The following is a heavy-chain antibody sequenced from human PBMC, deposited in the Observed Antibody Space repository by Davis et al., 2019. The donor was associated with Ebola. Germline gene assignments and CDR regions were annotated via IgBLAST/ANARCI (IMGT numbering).Heavy chain of an antibody. J-gene: IGHJ4*02. D-gene: IGHD3-22*01. Sequence: GESLKISCAASGFTFSSYVMTWVRQSPGKGLEWVSSISGSGDNTYYADSVKGRFAISRDNSKTTVDLQMNSLRPEDTALYYCTKDARGGYYYADFWGQGTLVTVSS. V-gene: IGHV3-23*01. CDR1: GFTFSSYV. CDR3: TKDARGGYYYADF. CDR2: ISGSGDNT.